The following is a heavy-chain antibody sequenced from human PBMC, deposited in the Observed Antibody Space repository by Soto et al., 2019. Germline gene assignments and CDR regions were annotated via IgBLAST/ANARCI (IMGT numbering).Heavy chain of an antibody. Sequence: AGALRLSCAASGFTCTRYSMNWVRQAPGKGLEWVPSISSTTNYIYYADSMKGRFTVSRDNAKNSVYLEMNSLSAEDTAVYYCARESEDLTSNFDYWGQGTLVTVSS. CDR2: ISSTTNYI. V-gene: IGHV3-21*01. CDR3: ARESEDLTSNFDY. J-gene: IGHJ4*02. CDR1: GFTCTRYS.